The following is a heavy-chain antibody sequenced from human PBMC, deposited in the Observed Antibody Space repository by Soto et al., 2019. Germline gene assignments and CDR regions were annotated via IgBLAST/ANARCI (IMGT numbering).Heavy chain of an antibody. CDR2: ITGSGRDT. J-gene: IGHJ6*02. CDR3: AKDPPWTVGPLAMDV. CDR1: GFTFRNNV. D-gene: IGHD2-2*01. Sequence: RLSCAGSGFTFRNNVLSWVRQAPGKGLDWVSGITGSGRDTYYADSVKGRFTISRDDSKNTLYLQMNSLRVEDTAVYYCAKDPPWTVGPLAMDVWGQGTTVTVSS. V-gene: IGHV3-23*01.